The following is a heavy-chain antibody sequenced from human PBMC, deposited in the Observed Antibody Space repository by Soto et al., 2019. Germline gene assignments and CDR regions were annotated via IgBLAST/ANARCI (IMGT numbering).Heavy chain of an antibody. V-gene: IGHV4-59*01. CDR3: ARAEYSRSLDY. CDR1: GGSISSYY. D-gene: IGHD6-6*01. Sequence: KTSETLSLTCTVSGGSISSYYWSWIRQPPGKGLEGIGYIYYSGSTNYNPSLKSRVTISVDTSKNQFSLKLSSVTAADTAVYYCARAEYSRSLDYWGQGTLVTVSS. J-gene: IGHJ4*02. CDR2: IYYSGST.